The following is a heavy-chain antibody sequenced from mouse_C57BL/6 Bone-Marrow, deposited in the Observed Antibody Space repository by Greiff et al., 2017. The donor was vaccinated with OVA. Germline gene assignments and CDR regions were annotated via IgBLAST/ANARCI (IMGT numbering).Heavy chain of an antibody. CDR2: IDPSDSYT. V-gene: IGHV1-50*01. J-gene: IGHJ1*03. Sequence: QVQLQQPGAELVKPGASVKLSCKASGYTFTSYWMQWVKQRPGQGLEWIGEIDPSDSYTNYNQKFKGKATLTVDTSSSTAYMQLSSLTSEDSAVYYCASYYGTQGWYFEVWGTGTTVTVSS. D-gene: IGHD1-1*01. CDR1: GYTFTSYW. CDR3: ASYYGTQGWYFEV.